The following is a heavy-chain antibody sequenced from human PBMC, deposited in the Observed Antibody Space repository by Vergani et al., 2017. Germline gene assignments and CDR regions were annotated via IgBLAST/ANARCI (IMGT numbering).Heavy chain of an antibody. CDR3: ARDGDRGIDY. CDR1: GGSISSGGYS. CDR2: SYHSGST. D-gene: IGHD3-16*01. V-gene: IGHV4-30-2*01. Sequence: QLQLQESGSGLVKPSQTLSLTCAVSGGSISSGGYSWSWIRQPPGKGLEWIGYSYHSGSTYYNPSLKSRVTISVDRSKNQFSRKLSSVTAADTAVYYCARDGDRGIDYWGQGTLVTVSS. J-gene: IGHJ4*02.